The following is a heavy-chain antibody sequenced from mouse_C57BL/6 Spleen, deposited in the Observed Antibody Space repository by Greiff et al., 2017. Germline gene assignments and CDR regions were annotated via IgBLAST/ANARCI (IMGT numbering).Heavy chain of an antibody. CDR2: IYPGDGGT. V-gene: IGHV1-82*01. D-gene: IGHD2-1*01. Sequence: QVQLQQSGPELVKPGASVKISCKASGYAFSSSWMNWVKQRPGKGLEWIGRIYPGDGGTNYNGKFKGKATLTADKSSSTAYMQLSSLTSEDSAVYFCGRGGNYEDWFAYWGQGTLVTVSA. CDR3: GRGGNYEDWFAY. CDR1: GYAFSSSW. J-gene: IGHJ3*01.